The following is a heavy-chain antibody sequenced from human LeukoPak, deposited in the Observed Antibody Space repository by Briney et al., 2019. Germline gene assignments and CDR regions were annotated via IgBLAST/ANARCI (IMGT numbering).Heavy chain of an antibody. Sequence: ASVKVSCKASGYTFTGYYMHWVRQAPGQGLEWMGWINPNSGGTNYAQKFQGRVTMTTGTSTSTAYMDLRSLRSDDTAVYYCARTGDGYNYYNYYYMDVWGKGTTVTVTS. V-gene: IGHV1-2*02. D-gene: IGHD5-24*01. CDR2: INPNSGGT. J-gene: IGHJ6*03. CDR1: GYTFTGYY. CDR3: ARTGDGYNYYNYYYMDV.